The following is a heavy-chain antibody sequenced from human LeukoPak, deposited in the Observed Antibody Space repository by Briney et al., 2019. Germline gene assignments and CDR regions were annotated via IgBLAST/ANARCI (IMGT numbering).Heavy chain of an antibody. V-gene: IGHV4-31*03. D-gene: IGHD3-10*01. CDR1: GGSISSGGYY. Sequence: PPETLSLTCTVSGGSISSGGYYWSWIRQHPGKGLEWIGYIYYSGSTYYNPSLKSRVTISVDTSKNQFSLKLSSVTAADTAVYYCARDRRYYYGSGSYDLGMDVWGQGTTVTVSS. CDR3: ARDRRYYYGSGSYDLGMDV. CDR2: IYYSGST. J-gene: IGHJ6*02.